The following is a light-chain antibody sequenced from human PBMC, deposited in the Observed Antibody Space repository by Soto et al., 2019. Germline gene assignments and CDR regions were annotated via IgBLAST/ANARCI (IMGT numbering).Light chain of an antibody. CDR3: QQGT. J-gene: IGKJ2*01. CDR2: GAS. V-gene: IGKV3-20*01. CDR1: QSVSSSY. Sequence: EIVLTQSPGTLSLSPGXXXXLXCXASQSVSSSYLAWYQQKPGQAPRLLIYGASSRATGIPDRFSGSGSGTDFTLTISXXXPXXXXXXXCQQGTFGQGTKLEIK.